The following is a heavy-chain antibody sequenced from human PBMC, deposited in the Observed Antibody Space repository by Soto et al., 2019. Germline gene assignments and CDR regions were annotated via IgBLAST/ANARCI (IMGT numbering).Heavy chain of an antibody. Sequence: QVQLVQSGAEVKKPGASVKVSCKASGYTFTSYGISWVRQAPGQGLEWMGWISAYNVNTNYAQKLQGRVTMTTDTSTSTCYRELRSMRSDETAVYYCAREYGSGGRFGYWGQGTLVTVSS. CDR1: GYTFTSYG. V-gene: IGHV1-18*01. CDR2: ISAYNVNT. CDR3: AREYGSGGRFGY. J-gene: IGHJ4*02. D-gene: IGHD3-10*01.